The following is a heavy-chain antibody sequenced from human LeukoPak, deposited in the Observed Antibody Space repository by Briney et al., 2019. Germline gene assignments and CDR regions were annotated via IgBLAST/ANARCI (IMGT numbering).Heavy chain of an antibody. D-gene: IGHD5-18*01. J-gene: IGHJ3*02. CDR3: ARAPPSSGYSYHFDI. V-gene: IGHV3-74*01. Sequence: GGSLRLSCAASGFTFSNYWMHWVCQAPGKGLVWVSRIYIDGTGTFYADSVKGRFTISRDNAKNTLYLQMNSLRVEDTAVYYCARAPPSSGYSYHFDIWGQGTMVTVSS. CDR1: GFTFSNYW. CDR2: IYIDGTGT.